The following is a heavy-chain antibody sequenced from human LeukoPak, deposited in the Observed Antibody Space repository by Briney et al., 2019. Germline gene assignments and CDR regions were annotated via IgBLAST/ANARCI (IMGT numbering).Heavy chain of an antibody. J-gene: IGHJ4*02. D-gene: IGHD6-13*01. CDR2: ISYDGSSK. CDR1: GFTFSSYG. CDR3: AKPGLPGYSSSWLDY. V-gene: IGHV3-30*18. Sequence: GRSLRLSCAASGFTFSSYGMHWVRQAPGKGLEWVAVISYDGSSKYYADSVKGRFTISRDNSKNTLYLQMNSLRAEDTAVYYCAKPGLPGYSSSWLDYWGQGTLVTVSS.